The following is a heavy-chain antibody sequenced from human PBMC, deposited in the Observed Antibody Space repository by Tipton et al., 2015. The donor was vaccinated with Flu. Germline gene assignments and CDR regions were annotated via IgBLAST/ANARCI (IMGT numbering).Heavy chain of an antibody. V-gene: IGHV3-48*03. J-gene: IGHJ4*02. CDR2: IDIHSRSI. Sequence: SLRLSCSASGFNLSSYEMNWVRQAPGKGLEWVSKIDIHSRSIDYADSVRGRFTISRDSAKRSVYLQMNSLRAEDTAVYYCARVSGGGYYFDYWGQGTLVTVSS. D-gene: IGHD2-15*01. CDR3: ARVSGGGYYFDY. CDR1: GFNLSSYE.